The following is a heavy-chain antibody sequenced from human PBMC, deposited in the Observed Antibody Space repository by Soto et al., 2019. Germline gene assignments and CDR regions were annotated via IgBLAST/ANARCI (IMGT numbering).Heavy chain of an antibody. J-gene: IGHJ6*02. D-gene: IGHD5-18*01. CDR1: GFTFSSYA. CDR2: ISYDGSNK. CDR3: ARPDTAMVMPSGMDV. Sequence: VGSLRLSCAASGFTFSSYAMHWVRQAPGKGLEWVAVISYDGSNKYYADSVKGRFTISRDNSKNTLYLQMNSLRAEDTAVYYCARPDTAMVMPSGMDVWGQGTTVTVSS. V-gene: IGHV3-30-3*01.